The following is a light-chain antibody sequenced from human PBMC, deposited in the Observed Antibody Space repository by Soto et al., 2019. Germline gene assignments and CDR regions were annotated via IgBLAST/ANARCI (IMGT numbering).Light chain of an antibody. J-gene: IGLJ3*02. Sequence: NFMLTQPHDVSESPGKTVIISCTRNSGSIASNDVKWYQQRPGSAPIIVIYEDNRRPSGVPDRFSGSIDSSSNSASLTISGLKTEDEADYYCKSFDTSSPVFGGGTKLTVL. CDR3: KSFDTSSPV. CDR1: SGSIASND. V-gene: IGLV6-57*04. CDR2: EDN.